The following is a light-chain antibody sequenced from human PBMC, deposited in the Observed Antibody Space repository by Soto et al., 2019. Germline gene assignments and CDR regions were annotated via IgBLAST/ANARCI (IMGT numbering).Light chain of an antibody. V-gene: IGLV2-14*03. CDR3: SSYTSSSTPYV. J-gene: IGLJ1*01. CDR2: DVN. Sequence: QSALTQPASVSGSPGQSITISCTGTSSDVGGYNYVSWYQQHPGKAPKLMIYDVNNRPSGVSNRFSGSKSGNTASLTISGLHPDDEADYYCSSYTSSSTPYVFGTGTKLTVL. CDR1: SSDVGGYNY.